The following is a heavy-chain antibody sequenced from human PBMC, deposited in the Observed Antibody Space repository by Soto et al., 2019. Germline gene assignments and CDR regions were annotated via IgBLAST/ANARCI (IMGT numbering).Heavy chain of an antibody. D-gene: IGHD7-27*01. J-gene: IGHJ3*02. CDR3: AKDLGHGGRGAFDI. V-gene: IGHV3-30*18. CDR1: GFTFSSYG. Sequence: QVQLVESGGGVVQPGRSLRLSCAASGFTFSSYGMHWVRQAPGKGLEWVALISYDGSNKYYADSVKGQFTISRDNSKNKLYLKMNSLRTEDTAVYYCAKDLGHGGRGAFDIWGQGTMVTVSS. CDR2: ISYDGSNK.